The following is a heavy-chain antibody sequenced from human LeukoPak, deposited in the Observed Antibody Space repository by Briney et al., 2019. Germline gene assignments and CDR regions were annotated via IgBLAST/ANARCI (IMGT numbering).Heavy chain of an antibody. Sequence: GGSLRLSCAASGFTFSDYYMSWIRQAPGKGLEWVSYISSSSSYTNSADSVKGRFTISRDNAKNSLYLQMNSLRAEDTAVYYCARDEGYCSGGSCYSNYWGQGTLDTVSS. CDR3: ARDEGYCSGGSCYSNY. CDR1: GFTFSDYY. D-gene: IGHD2-15*01. CDR2: ISSSSSYT. J-gene: IGHJ4*02. V-gene: IGHV3-11*06.